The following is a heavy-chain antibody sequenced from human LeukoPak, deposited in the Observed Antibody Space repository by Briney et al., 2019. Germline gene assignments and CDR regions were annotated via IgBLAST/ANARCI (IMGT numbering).Heavy chain of an antibody. J-gene: IGHJ3*02. CDR3: ARDGTSSVVVAASEDDAFDI. CDR1: GFTFSIYS. Sequence: GGSLRLSCAASGFTFSIYSMNWVRQAPGKGLEWVSSISGGSSYIYYADSLKGRFTISRDNAKSSLYLQMNSLRDEDTAVYYCARDGTSSVVVAASEDDAFDIWGQGTMVTVSS. CDR2: ISGGSSYI. D-gene: IGHD2-15*01. V-gene: IGHV3-21*06.